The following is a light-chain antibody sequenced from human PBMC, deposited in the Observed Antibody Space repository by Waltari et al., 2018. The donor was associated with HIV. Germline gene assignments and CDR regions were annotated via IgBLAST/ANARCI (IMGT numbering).Light chain of an antibody. V-gene: IGLV1-47*01. CDR3: AAWDDSRSGRV. CDR1: NSNTGINY. J-gene: IGLJ3*02. CDR2: WDN. Sequence: HSVLTQPPSASGTPGQRVTINCSRRNSNTGINYVYSYQQLPGRAPKLLIYWDNQRPSGVPGRFSGSKSGSSASLAISGLRSEDEADYYCAAWDDSRSGRVFGGGTNLTVL.